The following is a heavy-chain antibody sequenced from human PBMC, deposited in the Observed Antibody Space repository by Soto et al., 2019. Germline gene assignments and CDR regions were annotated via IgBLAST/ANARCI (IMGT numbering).Heavy chain of an antibody. CDR2: ISAYNGNT. D-gene: IGHD5-12*01. Sequence: QVQLVQSGAEVKKPGASVKVSCKASGYTFTSYGISWVRQSPGHGREWMGWISAYNGNTNYAQKLQGRVTMTTDTATSTAYMELRSLRSDDTAVYYCARGARWNGYNRRIDYWGQGTLVTVSS. J-gene: IGHJ4*02. V-gene: IGHV1-18*01. CDR3: ARGARWNGYNRRIDY. CDR1: GYTFTSYG.